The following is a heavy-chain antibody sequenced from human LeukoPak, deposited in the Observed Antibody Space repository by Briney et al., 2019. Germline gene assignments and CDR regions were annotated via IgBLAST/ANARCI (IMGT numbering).Heavy chain of an antibody. J-gene: IGHJ4*02. Sequence: PGGSLRLSCVGSGFTFRSHAMSWVRQAPEKGLEFVSSIYENGGTTYHADSVKGRFSISRDNSKNTLYLQMDSLRGEDTAVYYCAKDFRIGYSAHFDYWGQGALVTVSS. V-gene: IGHV3-23*01. D-gene: IGHD2-21*01. CDR2: IYENGGTT. CDR3: AKDFRIGYSAHFDY. CDR1: GFTFRSHA.